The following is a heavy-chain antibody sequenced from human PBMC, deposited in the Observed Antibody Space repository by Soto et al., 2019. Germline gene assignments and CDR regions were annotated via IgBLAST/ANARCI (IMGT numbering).Heavy chain of an antibody. D-gene: IGHD4-17*01. CDR2: IFFSGNT. J-gene: IGHJ4*02. CDR3: ARDNYGGMLDL. Sequence: PSETLSLTCTVSGGSILNGVHYWTWIRQHPGKGLEWIGKIFFSGNTHYNPALKSRLTFSVDTTKNQFSLKLTSVTAADTAIYYCARDNYGGMLDLWGPGTMITVYS. V-gene: IGHV4-31*03. CDR1: GGSILNGVHY.